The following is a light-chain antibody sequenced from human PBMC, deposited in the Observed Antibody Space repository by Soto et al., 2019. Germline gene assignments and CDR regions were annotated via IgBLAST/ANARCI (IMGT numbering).Light chain of an antibody. CDR3: QHYVTSSIT. Sequence: EIVLTQSPGTLSLSPGERATLSCRASQSVSNNYLAWYQQKPGQAPRLLIYGASSRATGIPDRFSGSGSGTDFTLTISRLEPEDFAVYYCQHYVTSSITFGQGTRLAIK. CDR2: GAS. J-gene: IGKJ5*01. CDR1: QSVSNNY. V-gene: IGKV3-20*01.